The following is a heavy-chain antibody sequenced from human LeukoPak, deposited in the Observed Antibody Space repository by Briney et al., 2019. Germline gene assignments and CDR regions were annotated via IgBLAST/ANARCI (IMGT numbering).Heavy chain of an antibody. D-gene: IGHD3-3*01. CDR1: GFTFSNAW. J-gene: IGHJ4*02. Sequence: PGGSLRLSCAASGFTFSNAWMSWVRQAPGKGLEWVGRIKSKTDGGTTDYAAPVKGRFTISRDHSRNTLYVQMNSLKTEDTAVYYCTTGRRDYDFWSGYYLDYWGQGTLVTVSS. CDR3: TTGRRDYDFWSGYYLDY. V-gene: IGHV3-15*01. CDR2: IKSKTDGGTT.